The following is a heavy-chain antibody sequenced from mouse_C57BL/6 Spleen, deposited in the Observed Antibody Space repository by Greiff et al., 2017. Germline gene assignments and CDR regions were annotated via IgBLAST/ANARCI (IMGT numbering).Heavy chain of an antibody. Sequence: QVQLQQPGAELVKPGASVKLSCTASGSTFTSYWMQWVKQRPGQGLEWIGEIDPSDSYTNYNPKFKGKATLTVDTSSSTAYMQLSSLTSEDSAVYYCARSIGYDFYFGGRGQGTTLTASS. V-gene: IGHV1-50*01. CDR3: ARSIGYDFYFGG. CDR1: GSTFTSYW. D-gene: IGHD2-4*01. CDR2: IDPSDSYT. J-gene: IGHJ2*01.